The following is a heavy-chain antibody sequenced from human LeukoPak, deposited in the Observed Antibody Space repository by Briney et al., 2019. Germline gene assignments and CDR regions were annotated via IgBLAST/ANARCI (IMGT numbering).Heavy chain of an antibody. V-gene: IGHV3-23*01. Sequence: GSLRRACAASGFTFSTHVIHWGRQAPGKGREWVSCLISSVVRTVSADSFRGRFTTSRDNSKNRLYLKINSLRAEDTAVYYCAKHRDSGGYEEFDYWGQGTLVTVSS. J-gene: IGHJ4*02. CDR2: LISSVVRT. D-gene: IGHD3-22*01. CDR1: GFTFSTHV. CDR3: AKHRDSGGYEEFDY.